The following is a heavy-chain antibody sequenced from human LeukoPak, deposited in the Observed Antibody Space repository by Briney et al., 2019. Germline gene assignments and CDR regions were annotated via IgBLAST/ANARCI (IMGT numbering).Heavy chain of an antibody. CDR1: GYSVSSGYY. Sequence: SETLSLTCTVSGYSVSSGYYWGWIRPPPGKGLEWIGSIYHSGRTFYNPSLKSRVTISVDTSKNQFSLKLSSVTAADTAVYYCARMGVPYNWFDPWGQGTLVTVSS. D-gene: IGHD1-26*01. CDR2: IYHSGRT. CDR3: ARMGVPYNWFDP. V-gene: IGHV4-38-2*02. J-gene: IGHJ5*02.